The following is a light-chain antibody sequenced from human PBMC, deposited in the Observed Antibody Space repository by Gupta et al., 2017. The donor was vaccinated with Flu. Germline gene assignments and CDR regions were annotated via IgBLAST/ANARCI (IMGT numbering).Light chain of an antibody. CDR3: QTWNRGTGGV. V-gene: IGLV3-1*01. J-gene: IGLJ2*01. Sequence: SYAVTQPPSVSVSPGQTASISCSGDNLGNRYVCWYQQHPGQSPVLVIYQNNRRPSGIPGRFSGSNSGNTATLTISGTQAMDEADYYCQTWNRGTGGVFGGGTKLTVL. CDR1: NLGNRY. CDR2: QNN.